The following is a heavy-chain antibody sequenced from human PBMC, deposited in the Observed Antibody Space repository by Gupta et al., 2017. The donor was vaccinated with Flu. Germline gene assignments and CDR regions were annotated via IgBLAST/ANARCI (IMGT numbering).Heavy chain of an antibody. J-gene: IGHJ6*03. Sequence: VRQAPGQGLEWMGGIIPIFGTANYAQKFQGRVTITADESTSTAYMELSSLRSEDTAVYYCASLTFDIRGSYYYYYMDVWGKGTTVTVSS. D-gene: IGHD2/OR15-2a*01. CDR3: ASLTFDIRGSYYYYYMDV. CDR2: IIPIFGTA. V-gene: IGHV1-69*01.